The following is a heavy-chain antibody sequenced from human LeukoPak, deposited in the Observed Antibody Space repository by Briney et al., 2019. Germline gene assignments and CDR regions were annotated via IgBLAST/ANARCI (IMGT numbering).Heavy chain of an antibody. CDR3: AREANYDFWSGYYKWFDP. D-gene: IGHD3-3*01. J-gene: IGHJ5*02. CDR2: INHSGST. CDR1: GGSFSGYY. V-gene: IGHV4-34*01. Sequence: PSETLSLTCAVYGGSFSGYYWSWIRQPPGKGLEWIGEINHSGSTNSNPSLKSRVTISVDTSKNQFSLKLSSVTAADTAVYYCAREANYDFWSGYYKWFDPWGQGTLVTVSS.